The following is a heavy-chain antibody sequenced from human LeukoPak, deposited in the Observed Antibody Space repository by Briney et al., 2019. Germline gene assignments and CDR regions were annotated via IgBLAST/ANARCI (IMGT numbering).Heavy chain of an antibody. V-gene: IGHV3-48*01. J-gene: IGHJ4*02. D-gene: IGHD3-22*01. CDR3: ARGSTYYDSSGQVPFDY. CDR1: GFTFSSYS. Sequence: GGSLRLSCAASGFTFSSYSMNWVRQAPGKGLEWVSYISSSSSTIYYADSVKGRFTISRDNAKNSLYLQMNSLRAEDTAVYYCARGSTYYDSSGQVPFDYWGQGTLVTVSS. CDR2: ISSSSSTI.